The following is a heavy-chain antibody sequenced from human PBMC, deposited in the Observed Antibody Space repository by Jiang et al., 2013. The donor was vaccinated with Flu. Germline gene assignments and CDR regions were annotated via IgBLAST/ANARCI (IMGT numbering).Heavy chain of an antibody. J-gene: IGHJ4*02. CDR1: GYTFTTYA. CDR3: ARIWPYHFDL. D-gene: IGHD2-15*01. CDR2: ISTYNGNS. V-gene: IGHV1-18*01. Sequence: SGAEVKKPGASVNVSCKASGYTFTTYAVAWVRQAPGQGLEWMGWISTYNGNSKYAQHLQGRLTMTTDTSTGTAYMELRSLKSDDTAVYYCARIWPYHFDLWGQGTLVTVSS.